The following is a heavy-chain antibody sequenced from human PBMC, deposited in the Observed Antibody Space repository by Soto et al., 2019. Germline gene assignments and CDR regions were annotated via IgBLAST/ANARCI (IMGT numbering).Heavy chain of an antibody. Sequence: ASVKVSCKASGCTFTSYGIRWVRQAPGQGGAGMGWVSAYNGNTNYAQKLQGRGTMTTDTSTSTAYTELRSLRSDDTAVYYCARDPQYYYDSSGLSSWGQGTLVTVS. CDR2: VSAYNGNT. J-gene: IGHJ4*02. V-gene: IGHV1-18*04. D-gene: IGHD3-22*01. CDR3: ARDPQYYYDSSGLSS. CDR1: GCTFTSYG.